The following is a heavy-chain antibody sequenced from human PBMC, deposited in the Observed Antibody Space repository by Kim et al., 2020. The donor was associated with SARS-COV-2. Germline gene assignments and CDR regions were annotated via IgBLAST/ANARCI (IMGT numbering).Heavy chain of an antibody. CDR1: GGSFSGYY. CDR3: ARGSGYSSFDHKKYYYYGMDV. CDR2: INHSGST. Sequence: SETLSLTCAVYGGSFSGYYWSWIRQPPGKGLEWIGEINHSGSTNYNPSLKSRVTISVDTSKNQFSLKLSSVTAADTAVYYCARGSGYSSFDHKKYYYYGMDVWGQGTTVTVSS. D-gene: IGHD6-13*01. J-gene: IGHJ6*02. V-gene: IGHV4-34*01.